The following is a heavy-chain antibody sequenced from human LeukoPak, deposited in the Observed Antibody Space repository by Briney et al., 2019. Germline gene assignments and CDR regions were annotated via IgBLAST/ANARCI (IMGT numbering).Heavy chain of an antibody. V-gene: IGHV3-23*01. CDR1: GFTFSSYA. CDR3: SGGDGAAFDI. D-gene: IGHD2-21*02. Sequence: GGSLRLSCVASGFTFSSYAMSWVRQAPGKGLEWVSTISGSGGSTYYADSVKGRFTISRDNSKNTLYLQMNGLRAEDTAVYYCSGGDGAAFDIWGQGTMVTVSS. J-gene: IGHJ3*02. CDR2: ISGSGGST.